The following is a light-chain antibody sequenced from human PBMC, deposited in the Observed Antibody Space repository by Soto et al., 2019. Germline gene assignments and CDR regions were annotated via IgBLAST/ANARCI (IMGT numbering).Light chain of an antibody. J-gene: IGKJ4*01. Sequence: DTQMTQSPSSLTAYVRDRFTLXXRASQSIRSYVNGDQQKPGTAPKXLRDSASSLQSWGPSMFSGRGAGTDFTLTISSLQPAAFATYSCQHSYSTPLTFGGGTKVDIK. CDR1: QSIRSY. CDR2: SAS. V-gene: IGKV1-39*01. CDR3: QHSYSTPLT.